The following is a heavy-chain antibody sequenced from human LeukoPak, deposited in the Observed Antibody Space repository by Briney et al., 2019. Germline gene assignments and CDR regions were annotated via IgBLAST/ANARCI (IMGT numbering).Heavy chain of an antibody. CDR2: VRYDGSNK. J-gene: IGHJ4*02. CDR3: AKGIYRSFGASLDY. CDR1: GFTFSSYG. Sequence: GGSLRLSCAASGFTFSSYGMHWVRQAPGKGLEWAAFVRYDGSNKYYADSVKGRFTISRDNSKNTLYLQMNSLRAEDTAVYYCAKGIYRSFGASLDYWGQGTLVTVSS. D-gene: IGHD3-10*01. V-gene: IGHV3-30*02.